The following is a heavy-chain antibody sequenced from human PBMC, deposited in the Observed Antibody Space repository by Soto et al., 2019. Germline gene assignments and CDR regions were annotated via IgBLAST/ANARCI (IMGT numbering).Heavy chain of an antibody. V-gene: IGHV4-39*01. Sequence: QLQLQESGPGLVKPSETLSLTCTVSGGSISSSSYYWGWIRQPPGKGLEWIGSIYYSGSTYYNPSLKSRVTIAVDTSKNQFSLELSSVTAADTAVYYCARQDRFWTTVTITYWCQGTLVTVSS. CDR2: IYYSGST. J-gene: IGHJ4*02. D-gene: IGHD4-17*01. CDR1: GGSISSSSYY. CDR3: ARQDRFWTTVTITY.